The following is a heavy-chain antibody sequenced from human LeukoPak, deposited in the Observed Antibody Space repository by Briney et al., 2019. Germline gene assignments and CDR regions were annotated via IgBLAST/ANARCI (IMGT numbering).Heavy chain of an antibody. CDR3: ARGRIYYDSSGYYRPKYYFDY. CDR2: INHSGST. Sequence: SETLSLTCAVYGGSFSAYYWSWIRQPPGKGLEWIGEINHSGSTNYNPSLKSRVTISVDTSKNQFSLKLSSVTAADTAVYYCARGRIYYDSSGYYRPKYYFDYWGQGTLVTVSS. CDR1: GGSFSAYY. J-gene: IGHJ4*02. V-gene: IGHV4-34*01. D-gene: IGHD3-22*01.